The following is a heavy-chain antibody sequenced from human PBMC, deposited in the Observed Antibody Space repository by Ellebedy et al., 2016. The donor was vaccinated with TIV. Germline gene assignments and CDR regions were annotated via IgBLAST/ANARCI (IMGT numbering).Heavy chain of an antibody. D-gene: IGHD4-23*01. CDR3: ARGGRYKPDTVVTRDRAFDI. J-gene: IGHJ3*02. Sequence: SETLSLXCTVSGASISSYYWSWIRQPPGKGLEWIGYIYYSGSTYYNPSLKSRVTISVDTSKNQFSLKLSSVTAADTAVYYCARGGRYKPDTVVTRDRAFDIWGQGTMVTVSS. CDR1: GASISSYY. V-gene: IGHV4-59*12. CDR2: IYYSGST.